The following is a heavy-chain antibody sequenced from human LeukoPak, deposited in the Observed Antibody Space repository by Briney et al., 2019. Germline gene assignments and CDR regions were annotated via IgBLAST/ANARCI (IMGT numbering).Heavy chain of an antibody. Sequence: GESLKISGKGSGYSSTSYWIGWVRQMPGKGLEWMGIIYPGDSDTRYSPSFQGQVTISADKSISTAYLQWSSLKASDTAMYYCARHRSYCSGGSCRLHYFDYWGQGTLVTVSS. J-gene: IGHJ4*02. D-gene: IGHD2-15*01. CDR3: ARHRSYCSGGSCRLHYFDY. CDR1: GYSSTSYW. CDR2: IYPGDSDT. V-gene: IGHV5-51*01.